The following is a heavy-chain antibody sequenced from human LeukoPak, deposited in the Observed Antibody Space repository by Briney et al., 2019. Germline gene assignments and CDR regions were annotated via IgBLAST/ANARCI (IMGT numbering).Heavy chain of an antibody. CDR2: IYTSGST. CDR1: GGSISSYY. J-gene: IGHJ5*02. V-gene: IGHV4-4*07. D-gene: IGHD2-21*02. Sequence: SETLSLTCTVSGGSISSYYWSWIRQPAGKGLEWIGRIYTSGSTNYNPSLKSRVTMSVGTSKNQFSLKLSSVTAADTAVYYCARDLRKYCGGDCYRNWFDPWGQGTLVSVSS. CDR3: ARDLRKYCGGDCYRNWFDP.